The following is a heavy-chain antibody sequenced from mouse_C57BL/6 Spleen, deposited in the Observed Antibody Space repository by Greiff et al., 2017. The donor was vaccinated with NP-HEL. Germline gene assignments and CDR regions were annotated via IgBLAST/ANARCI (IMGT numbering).Heavy chain of an antibody. D-gene: IGHD2-3*01. J-gene: IGHJ2*01. Sequence: QVQLQQSGPELVKPGASVKISCKASGYAFSSSWMNWVKQRPGKGLEWIGRIYPGDGDTNYNGKFKGKATLTADKSSSTAYMQLSSLTSEDSAVYFCARLGGYYAYWGLGTTLTVSS. CDR1: GYAFSSSW. V-gene: IGHV1-82*01. CDR2: IYPGDGDT. CDR3: ARLGGYYAY.